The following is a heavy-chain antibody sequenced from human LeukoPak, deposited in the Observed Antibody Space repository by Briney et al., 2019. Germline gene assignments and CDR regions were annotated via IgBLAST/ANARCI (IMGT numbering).Heavy chain of an antibody. J-gene: IGHJ4*02. Sequence: PGGSLRLSCAASGFTFSSYWMSWVRQAPGKGLEWVSYISSSGSTIYYADSVKGRFTISRDNAKNSLYLQMNSLKTEDTAVYYCTASSGWHDYWGQGTLVTVSS. CDR2: ISSSGSTI. CDR1: GFTFSSYW. D-gene: IGHD6-19*01. CDR3: TASSGWHDY. V-gene: IGHV3-48*04.